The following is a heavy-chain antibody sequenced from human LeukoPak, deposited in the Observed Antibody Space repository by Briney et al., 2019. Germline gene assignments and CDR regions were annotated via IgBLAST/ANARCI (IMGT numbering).Heavy chain of an antibody. CDR2: INPNSGGT. CDR3: AVDPWRDNADYYYYYYMDV. V-gene: IGHV1-2*06. D-gene: IGHD1-14*01. J-gene: IGHJ6*03. CDR1: GYTFTGYY. Sequence: ASVKVSCKASGYTFTGYYMNWVRQAPGQGLEWMGRINPNSGGTNYAQKFQGRVTMTRDTSISTAYMELSRLRSDDTAVYYCAVDPWRDNADYYYYYYMDVWGKGTTVTVSS.